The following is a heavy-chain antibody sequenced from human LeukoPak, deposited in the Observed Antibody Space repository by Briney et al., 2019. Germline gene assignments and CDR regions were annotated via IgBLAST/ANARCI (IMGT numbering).Heavy chain of an antibody. V-gene: IGHV4-59*01. Sequence: PSETLSLTCSVSGGSISSFYWSWIRQPPGKGLEWIGFMSKSGSTNYNPSLKSRVTISVDTSKNQFSLKLSSVTAADTAVYYCARGPAPRSAARHTYYFDYWGQGTLVTVSS. J-gene: IGHJ4*02. CDR2: MSKSGST. CDR3: ARGPAPRSAARHTYYFDY. D-gene: IGHD6-6*01. CDR1: GGSISSFY.